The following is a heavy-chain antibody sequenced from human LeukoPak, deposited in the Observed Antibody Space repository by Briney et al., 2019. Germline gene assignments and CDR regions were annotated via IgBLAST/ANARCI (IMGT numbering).Heavy chain of an antibody. Sequence: PGGSLRLSCAASGFTFSSYAMGSVRQAPGKGLEWVSAISGSGGSTYYADSVKGRFTISRDNAKNSLYLQMNSLRAEDTAVYYCARDLMGIAYRGAFYYWGQGTLVTVSS. V-gene: IGHV3-23*01. D-gene: IGHD6-13*01. CDR2: ISGSGGST. CDR1: GFTFSSYA. CDR3: ARDLMGIAYRGAFYY. J-gene: IGHJ4*02.